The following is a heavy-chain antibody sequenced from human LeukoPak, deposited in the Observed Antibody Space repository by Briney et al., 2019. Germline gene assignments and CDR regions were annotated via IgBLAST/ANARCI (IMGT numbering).Heavy chain of an antibody. Sequence: PSETLSLTCTVSGGSISSSSYYWGWIRQPPGKGLEWIGSIYYSGSTYYNPSLKSRVTISVDTSKNQFSLKLSSVTAADTAVYYCARDSYDILTGRNYYYMDVWGKGTTVTVSS. CDR1: GGSISSSSYY. J-gene: IGHJ6*03. D-gene: IGHD3-9*01. CDR3: ARDSYDILTGRNYYYMDV. V-gene: IGHV4-39*07. CDR2: IYYSGST.